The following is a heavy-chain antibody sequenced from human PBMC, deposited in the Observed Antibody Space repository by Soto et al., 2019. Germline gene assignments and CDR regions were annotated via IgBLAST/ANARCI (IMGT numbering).Heavy chain of an antibody. CDR2: INHSGTT. Sequence: QVQLQQWGAGLLKPSETLSLTCAVYGGSISGYYWSWIRQPPGKGLEWIGEINHSGTTNYNPSLESRVTISVDTSKNQFSLKLTSVTAADTAVYYCARARYCTSASCPGYFQHWGQGTLVTVSS. CDR1: GGSISGYY. CDR3: ARARYCTSASCPGYFQH. J-gene: IGHJ1*01. V-gene: IGHV4-34*01. D-gene: IGHD2-2*01.